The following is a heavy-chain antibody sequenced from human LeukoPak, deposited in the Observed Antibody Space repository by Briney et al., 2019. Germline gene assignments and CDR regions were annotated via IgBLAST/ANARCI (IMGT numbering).Heavy chain of an antibody. CDR2: IIPIFGTA. V-gene: IGHV1-69*01. CDR1: GGTFSSYA. J-gene: IGHJ5*02. CDR3: ARGRCSSTSCPGDNWFDP. Sequence: EASVKVSXKASGGTFSSYAISWVRQAHGQGLEWMGGIIPIFGTANYAQKFQGRVTITADESTSTAYMELSSLRSEDPAVYYGARGRCSSTSCPGDNWFDPWGKGTLVTVSS. D-gene: IGHD2-2*01.